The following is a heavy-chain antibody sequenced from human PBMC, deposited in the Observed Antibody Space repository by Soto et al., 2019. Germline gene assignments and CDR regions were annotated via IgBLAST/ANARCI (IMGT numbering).Heavy chain of an antibody. Sequence: LSLTCTVSGGSIISYYWSWIRQPPGKGLEWIGYIYYSGSTNYNPSLKSRVTISVDTSKNKFSLKLSSVTAADTAVYYCARGGGNLDYWGRGSLGTISS. J-gene: IGHJ4*02. D-gene: IGHD2-15*01. CDR1: GGSIISYY. CDR3: ARGGGNLDY. V-gene: IGHV4-59*01. CDR2: IYYSGST.